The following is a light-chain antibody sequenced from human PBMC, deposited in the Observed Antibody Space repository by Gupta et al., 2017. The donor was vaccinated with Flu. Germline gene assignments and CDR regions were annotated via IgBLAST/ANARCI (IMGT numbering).Light chain of an antibody. Sequence: DIQMTQSPSSLSASVGDRVTITCRASQSISSYLNWYQQKPGKAPELLIYAASSLQSGVPSRFSGSGSGTDFTLTISRLQPEDFATYYCQQSYSTLLITFGPGTKVDIK. J-gene: IGKJ3*01. CDR1: QSISSY. CDR3: QQSYSTLLIT. V-gene: IGKV1-39*01. CDR2: AAS.